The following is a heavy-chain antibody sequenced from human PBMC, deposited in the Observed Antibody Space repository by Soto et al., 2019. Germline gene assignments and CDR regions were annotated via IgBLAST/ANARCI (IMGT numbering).Heavy chain of an antibody. CDR3: ARLQAAVPHY. CDR2: IYHSGSS. D-gene: IGHD6-13*01. V-gene: IGHV4-59*08. CDR1: GGSISSYY. Sequence: SETLSLTCTVSGGSISSYYWSWIRQPPGKGLEWIGYIYHSGSSNYNPSLKSRVTILLDTSKNQLSLKLSSVAAADTATYFCARLQAAVPHYWGQGTLVTVSS. J-gene: IGHJ4*02.